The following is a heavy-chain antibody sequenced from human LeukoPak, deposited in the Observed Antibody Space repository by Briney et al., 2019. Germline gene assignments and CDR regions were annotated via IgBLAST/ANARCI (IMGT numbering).Heavy chain of an antibody. V-gene: IGHV1-69*01. CDR1: GGTFSSYA. CDR2: IIPIFGTA. D-gene: IGHD1-26*01. J-gene: IGHJ3*02. CDR3: ARARGIVGATHGAFDI. Sequence: SVKVSCKASGGTFSSYAISWVRQAPGQGLEWMGGIIPIFGTANYAQKFQGRVTTTADESTSTAYMELSSLRSEDTAVYYCARARGIVGATHGAFDIWGQGTMVTVSS.